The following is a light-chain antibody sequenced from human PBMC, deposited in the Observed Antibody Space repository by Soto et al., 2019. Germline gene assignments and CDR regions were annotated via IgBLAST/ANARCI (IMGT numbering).Light chain of an antibody. Sequence: QSVLTQPPSASGTPGQRVTISCSGSSSNIGSNTVNWYQQLPGTAPKLLIFANINRPSGVPDRFSGSKSGTSASLAITGLQAEDEADYYCQSYDSSLTALFGTGTKLTVL. CDR3: QSYDSSLTAL. J-gene: IGLJ1*01. CDR1: SSNIGSNT. CDR2: ANI. V-gene: IGLV1-44*01.